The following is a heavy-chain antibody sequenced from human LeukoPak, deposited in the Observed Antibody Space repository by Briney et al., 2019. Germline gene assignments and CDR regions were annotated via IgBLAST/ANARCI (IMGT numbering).Heavy chain of an antibody. J-gene: IGHJ4*02. V-gene: IGHV4-34*01. Sequence: SETLSLTCAVYGGSFSGYYWSWIRQPPGKGLEWIGEINHSGSTNYNPSLKSRVTISVDTSKNQFSLKLSSVTAADTAVYYCARSVTTELDSDYWGQGTLVTVSS. CDR2: INHSGST. CDR3: ARSVTTELDSDY. D-gene: IGHD4-17*01. CDR1: GGSFSGYY.